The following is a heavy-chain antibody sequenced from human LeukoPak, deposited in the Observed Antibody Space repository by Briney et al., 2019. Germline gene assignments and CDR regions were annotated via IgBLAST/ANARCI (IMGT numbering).Heavy chain of an antibody. CDR3: ARLGTRYCTSTSCHSQFDF. CDR2: ISWDGGST. D-gene: IGHD2-2*01. V-gene: IGHV3-43D*03. Sequence: GGSLRLSCAASGFTFDDYAMHWVRQAPGKGLEWVSLISWDGGSTYYADSVKGRFTISRDNSKNSLYLQMNSLRAEDTALNYCARLGTRYCTSTSCHSQFDFWGQGTLVTVSS. CDR1: GFTFDDYA. J-gene: IGHJ4*02.